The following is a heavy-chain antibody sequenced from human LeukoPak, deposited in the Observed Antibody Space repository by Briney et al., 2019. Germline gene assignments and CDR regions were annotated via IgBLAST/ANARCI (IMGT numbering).Heavy chain of an antibody. V-gene: IGHV4-59*01. CDR2: IYYRGST. D-gene: IGHD7-27*01. CDR3: ARGGEADY. J-gene: IGHJ4*02. CDR1: GGSISSYY. Sequence: SETLSLTCTVSGGSISSYYWSWIRQPPGKGLEWIGYIYYRGSTTYNPSLKSRVTISVDMSKNQFSLKLRYVTAADTAVYFCARGGEADYWGQGTLVTVSS.